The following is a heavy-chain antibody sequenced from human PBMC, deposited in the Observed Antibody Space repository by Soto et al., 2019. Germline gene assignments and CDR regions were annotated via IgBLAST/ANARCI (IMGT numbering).Heavy chain of an antibody. D-gene: IGHD2-2*01. CDR2: IYSGGST. J-gene: IGHJ6*02. Sequence: PGGSLRLSCAASGFTVSSNYMSWVRQAPGKGLEWVSVIYSGGSTYYADSVKGRFTISRDNSKNTLHLQMNSLRAEDTAVYYCARDGRYCSSTSCYAKDYYYYYGMDVWGQGTTVTVSS. V-gene: IGHV3-53*05. CDR3: ARDGRYCSSTSCYAKDYYYYYGMDV. CDR1: GFTVSSNY.